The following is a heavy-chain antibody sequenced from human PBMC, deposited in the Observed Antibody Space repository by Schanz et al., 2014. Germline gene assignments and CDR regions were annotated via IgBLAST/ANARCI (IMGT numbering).Heavy chain of an antibody. CDR1: GFTFSSYA. CDR3: ARVHHYEPSGWGYFDY. V-gene: IGHV3-23*01. J-gene: IGHJ4*02. Sequence: EGQLLESGGGLIQPGGSLRLSCAASGFTFSSYAMSWVRQAPGKGLEWVSTISASGGSTYYADSVKGRFTISRDNSKNTVYLQMNRLRAEDTAVYYCARVHHYEPSGWGYFDYWGQGALVTVSS. CDR2: ISASGGST. D-gene: IGHD6-19*01.